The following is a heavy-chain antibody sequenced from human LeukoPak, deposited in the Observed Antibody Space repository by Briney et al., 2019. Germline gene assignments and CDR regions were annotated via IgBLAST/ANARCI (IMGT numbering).Heavy chain of an antibody. Sequence: SVKVSCKASGGTFSSYAISWVRQAPGQGLEWMGGIIPIFGTANYAQKFQGRVTITADESTSTAYMELSSLRSEDTAVYYCAREETYYYDSSGYCFDYWGQGTLVTVSS. J-gene: IGHJ4*02. CDR3: AREETYYYDSSGYCFDY. D-gene: IGHD3-22*01. CDR2: IIPIFGTA. V-gene: IGHV1-69*01. CDR1: GGTFSSYA.